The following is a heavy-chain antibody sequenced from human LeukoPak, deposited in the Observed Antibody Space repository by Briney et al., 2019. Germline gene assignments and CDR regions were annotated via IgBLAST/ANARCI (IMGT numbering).Heavy chain of an antibody. J-gene: IGHJ3*02. Sequence: ASVKVSCKASGYTFTGYYMHWVRQAPGQGLEWMGRINPNSGGTNYAQKFQGRVTMTRDTSISTAHMELSRLRSDDTAVYYCARSDYGSGSYYAFDIWGQGTMVTVSS. CDR3: ARSDYGSGSYYAFDI. CDR1: GYTFTGYY. V-gene: IGHV1-2*06. CDR2: INPNSGGT. D-gene: IGHD3-10*01.